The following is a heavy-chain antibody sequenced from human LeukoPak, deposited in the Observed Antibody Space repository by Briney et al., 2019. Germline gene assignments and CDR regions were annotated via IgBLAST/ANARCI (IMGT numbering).Heavy chain of an antibody. D-gene: IGHD4-17*01. CDR2: IFYTGTT. CDR1: GGSISSHSYY. CDR3: ARVCTVTKGCWYFDL. V-gene: IGHV4-39*07. Sequence: PSETLSLTCTVSGGSISSHSYYWGWVRQPPGKVLEWIGNIFYTGTTYYNPSLKSRVTISVDTSKNQFSLKLSSVTAADTAVYYCARVCTVTKGCWYFDLWGRGTLVTVSS. J-gene: IGHJ2*01.